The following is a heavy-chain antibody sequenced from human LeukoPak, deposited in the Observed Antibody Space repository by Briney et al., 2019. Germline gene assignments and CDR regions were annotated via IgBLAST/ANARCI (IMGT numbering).Heavy chain of an antibody. D-gene: IGHD3-10*01. CDR2: INHSGST. Sequence: SETLSLTCAVYGGSFSGYYWSWIRQPPGKGLVWIGEINHSGSTNYNPSLKSRVTISVDTSKNQFSLKLSSVTAADTAVYYCARDGSGSMGYWGQGTLVTVSS. V-gene: IGHV4-34*01. CDR3: ARDGSGSMGY. J-gene: IGHJ4*02. CDR1: GGSFSGYY.